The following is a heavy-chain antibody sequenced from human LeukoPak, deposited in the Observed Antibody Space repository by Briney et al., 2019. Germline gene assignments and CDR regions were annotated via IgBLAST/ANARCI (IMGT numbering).Heavy chain of an antibody. J-gene: IGHJ6*02. Sequence: SVKVSCKASGGTFSSYAISWVRQAPGQGLEWMGGIIPIFGTANYAQRFQGRVTITADESTSTAYMELSSLRSEDTAVYYCARDWIQLWLSRYYYYGMDVWGQGTTVTVSS. V-gene: IGHV1-69*13. CDR1: GGTFSSYA. D-gene: IGHD5-18*01. CDR2: IIPIFGTA. CDR3: ARDWIQLWLSRYYYYGMDV.